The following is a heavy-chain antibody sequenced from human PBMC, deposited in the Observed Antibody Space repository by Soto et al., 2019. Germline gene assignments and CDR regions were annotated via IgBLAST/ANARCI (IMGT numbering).Heavy chain of an antibody. CDR2: IYHSGST. Sequence: SETLSLTCDVSGDSISSSNWWSWVRQPPGKGLEWIGEIYHSGSTNYNPSLKSRVTISVDKSKNQFSLKLSSVTAADTAVYYCASGDYYDSSGYYPDYFDYWGQGTLVTVSS. V-gene: IGHV4-4*02. J-gene: IGHJ4*02. CDR3: ASGDYYDSSGYYPDYFDY. CDR1: GDSISSSNW. D-gene: IGHD3-22*01.